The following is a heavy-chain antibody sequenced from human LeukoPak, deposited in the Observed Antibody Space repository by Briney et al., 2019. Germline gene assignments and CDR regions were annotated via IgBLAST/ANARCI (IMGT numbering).Heavy chain of an antibody. J-gene: IGHJ4*02. CDR3: ARSPRQWFGEFSRPWRSYYFDS. D-gene: IGHD3-10*01. Sequence: KTSETLSLTCAVYGGSFSGYYWSWIRQPPGKGLEWIGEINHSGSTNYNPSLKSRVTISLDTSKNQFSLKLTSVTAADTAVYYCARSPRQWFGEFSRPWRSYYFDSWGQGTLVTVSS. CDR2: INHSGST. V-gene: IGHV4-34*01. CDR1: GGSFSGYY.